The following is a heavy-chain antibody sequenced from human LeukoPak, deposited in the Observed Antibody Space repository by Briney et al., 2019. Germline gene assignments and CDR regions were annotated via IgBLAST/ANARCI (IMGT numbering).Heavy chain of an antibody. J-gene: IGHJ3*02. Sequence: PGRSLRLSCAASGFTFSNYGMHWVRQAPGKGLEWVTLISYDGSNKYYADSVKGRFTISRDNSKNTLYLQMNSLRAEDTAVYYCAGSHGPRGRGAFDIWGQGTMVTVSS. CDR3: AGSHGPRGRGAFDI. CDR1: GFTFSNYG. D-gene: IGHD2-15*01. V-gene: IGHV3-30*03. CDR2: ISYDGSNK.